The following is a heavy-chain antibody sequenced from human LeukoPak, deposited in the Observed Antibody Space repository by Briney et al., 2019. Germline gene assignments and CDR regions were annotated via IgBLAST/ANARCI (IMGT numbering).Heavy chain of an antibody. CDR1: GFTFSSYS. D-gene: IGHD2-21*02. Sequence: PGGSLRLSCAASGFTFSSYSMNGVRQTPGKGLEWVSSISSSSSYIYYADSVKGRFTISRDNAKNSLYLQMNSLRAEDTAVYYCARDADNCGGDCYPRFDYWGQGTLVTVSS. V-gene: IGHV3-21*01. CDR3: ARDADNCGGDCYPRFDY. J-gene: IGHJ4*02. CDR2: ISSSSSYI.